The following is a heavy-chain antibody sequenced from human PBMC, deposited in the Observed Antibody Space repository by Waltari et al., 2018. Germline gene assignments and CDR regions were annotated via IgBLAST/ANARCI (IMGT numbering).Heavy chain of an antibody. Sequence: QVQLQESGPGLVKPSETLSLTCPVSVCSISSHYWSWIRQPPGKGLEWFGYSYYSGGTNYNPALKSRVTISVDTSKNQFSLKLSSVTAADAAVYYCAGERATIPRLFDYWGQGTLVTVSS. CDR2: SYYSGGT. J-gene: IGHJ4*02. CDR3: AGERATIPRLFDY. V-gene: IGHV4-59*11. D-gene: IGHD5-12*01. CDR1: VCSISSHY.